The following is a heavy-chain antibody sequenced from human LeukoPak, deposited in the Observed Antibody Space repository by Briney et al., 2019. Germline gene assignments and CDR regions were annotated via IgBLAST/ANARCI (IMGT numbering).Heavy chain of an antibody. J-gene: IGHJ4*02. V-gene: IGHV3-21*01. CDR3: AREGYGDYHFDY. D-gene: IGHD4-17*01. CDR2: ISGTSSYI. CDR1: GFTFSSYS. Sequence: GGSLRLSCAASGFTFSSYSMNWVRQAPGKGLEWVSSISGTSSYIYYADSLKGRFTISRDNAKNSLYLQMNGLRAEDTAVYYCAREGYGDYHFDYWGQGSLVTVSS.